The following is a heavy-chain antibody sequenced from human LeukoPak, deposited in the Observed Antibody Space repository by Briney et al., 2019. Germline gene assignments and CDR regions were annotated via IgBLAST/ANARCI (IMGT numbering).Heavy chain of an antibody. CDR2: IKQDGSEK. CDR1: GFTFSSYW. J-gene: IGHJ4*02. CDR3: ARDRVYYYDSSGYSDY. D-gene: IGHD3-22*01. Sequence: GGSLRLSCAASGFTFSSYWMIWVRQAPGKGLEWVANIKQDGSEKYYVDSVKGRFTISRDNAKNSLYLQMNSLRAEDTAVYYCARDRVYYYDSSGYSDYWGQGTLVTVSS. V-gene: IGHV3-7*01.